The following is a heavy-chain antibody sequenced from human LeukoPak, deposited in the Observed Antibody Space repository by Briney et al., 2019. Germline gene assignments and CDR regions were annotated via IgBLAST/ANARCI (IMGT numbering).Heavy chain of an antibody. J-gene: IGHJ4*02. D-gene: IGHD3-22*01. Sequence: SETLSLTCAVYGGSFSGYYWSWIRQPPGKGLEWIGEINHSGSTNYNPSLKSRVTISVDTSKNQFSLKLSSVTAADTAVYYCARHAAGVWLNYWGQGTLVTVSS. CDR2: INHSGST. CDR1: GGSFSGYY. V-gene: IGHV4-34*01. CDR3: ARHAAGVWLNY.